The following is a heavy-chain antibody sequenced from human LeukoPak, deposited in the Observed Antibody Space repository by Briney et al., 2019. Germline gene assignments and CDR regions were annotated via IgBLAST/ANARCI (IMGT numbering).Heavy chain of an antibody. D-gene: IGHD4/OR15-4a*01. CDR2: IYHSGST. V-gene: IGHV4-38-2*01. J-gene: IGHJ3*02. Sequence: SETLSLTCAVSGYSISSGYYWDWIRQPPGKGLEWIGSIYHSGSTYYNPSLKSRVTISVDTSKNQFSLNLSSVTAADTAVYYCAQSDVLAGAFDIWGQGTMVIVSS. CDR1: GYSISSGYY. CDR3: AQSDVLAGAFDI.